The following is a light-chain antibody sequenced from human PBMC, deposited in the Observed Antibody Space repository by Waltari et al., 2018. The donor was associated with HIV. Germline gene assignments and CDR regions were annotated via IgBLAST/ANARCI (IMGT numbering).Light chain of an antibody. CDR1: SSDLGGYNY. CDR2: DVS. CDR3: SSFSISSTLVV. Sequence: QSALTQPASVSGSPGQSITISCTGPSSDLGGYNYVSCYQQHPGKAPKLMIFDVSNRPSGVSNRFSGSKSGNTASLTISGLQAEDEAHYFCSSFSISSTLVVFGGGTKLTVL. V-gene: IGLV2-14*03. J-gene: IGLJ2*01.